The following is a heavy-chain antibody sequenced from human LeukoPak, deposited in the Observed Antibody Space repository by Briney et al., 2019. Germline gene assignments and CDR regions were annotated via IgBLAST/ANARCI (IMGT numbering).Heavy chain of an antibody. V-gene: IGHV3-23*01. CDR2: ISGSGGST. J-gene: IGHJ3*02. CDR1: GFIFSSYA. Sequence: GGSLRLSCAASGFIFSSYAMSWVRQAPGKGLEWVSAISGSGGSTYYADSVKGRFTISRDNAKNSLYLQMNSLRAEDAAVYYCATEVGSPTVRSAFHIWGQGTMLTVSS. CDR3: ATEVGSPTVRSAFHI. D-gene: IGHD1-26*01.